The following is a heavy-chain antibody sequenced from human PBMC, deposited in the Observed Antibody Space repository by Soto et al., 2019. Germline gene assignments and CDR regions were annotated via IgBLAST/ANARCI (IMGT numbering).Heavy chain of an antibody. Sequence: SETLSLTCAVYGGSFSGYCWSWIRQPPGKGLEWIGEINHSGSTNYNPSLKSRVTISVDTSKNQFSLKLSSVTAADTAVYYCAREVTVRRYDFWSGYYVSCFDPWGQGTLVTVSS. CDR3: AREVTVRRYDFWSGYYVSCFDP. CDR1: GGSFSGYC. J-gene: IGHJ5*02. D-gene: IGHD3-3*01. CDR2: INHSGST. V-gene: IGHV4-34*01.